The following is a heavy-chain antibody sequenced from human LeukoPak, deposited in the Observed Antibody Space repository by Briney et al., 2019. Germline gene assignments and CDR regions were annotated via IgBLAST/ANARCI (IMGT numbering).Heavy chain of an antibody. CDR1: GFTFSSYW. CDR3: AELGITMIGGV. J-gene: IGHJ6*04. D-gene: IGHD3-10*02. CDR2: IKKDGSEK. Sequence: PGGSLRLSCAASGFTFSSYWMSWVRQAPGKGLEWVANIKKDGSEKYYVDSVKGRFTISRDNAKTSLYLQMNSLRAGDTAVYYCAELGITMIGGVWGKGTTVTISS. V-gene: IGHV3-7*01.